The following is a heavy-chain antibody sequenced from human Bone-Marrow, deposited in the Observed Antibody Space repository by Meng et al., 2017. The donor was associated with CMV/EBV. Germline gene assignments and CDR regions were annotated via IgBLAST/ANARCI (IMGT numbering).Heavy chain of an antibody. CDR2: IIPNSGGT. D-gene: IGHD6-6*01. J-gene: IGHJ6*02. CDR1: GGTFSSYA. V-gene: IGHV1-2*02. CDR3: ARDQGSSSATYGMDV. Sequence: ASVKVSCKASGGTFSSYAISWVRQAPGQGLEWMGGIIPNSGGTNYAQKFQGRVTMTRDTSISTAYMELSRLRSDDTAVYYCARDQGSSSATYGMDVWGQGTTVTVSS.